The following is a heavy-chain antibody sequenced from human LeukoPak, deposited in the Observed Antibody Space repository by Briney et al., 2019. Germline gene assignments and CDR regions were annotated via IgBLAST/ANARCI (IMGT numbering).Heavy chain of an antibody. CDR1: SGSFNGYY. V-gene: IGHV4-34*01. CDR2: INHSGST. Sequence: SETLSLTCAVYSGSFNGYYWSWIRQPPGKGLEWIGQINHSGSTNYNPSLKSRVTMSVDTSKNQFSLKLSSVTAADPAVYYCVRMTSGAFDMWGQGTMVTVSS. J-gene: IGHJ3*02. CDR3: VRMTSGAFDM.